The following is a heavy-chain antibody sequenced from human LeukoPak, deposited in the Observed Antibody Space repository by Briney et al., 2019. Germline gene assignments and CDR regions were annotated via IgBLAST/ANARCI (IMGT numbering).Heavy chain of an antibody. CDR2: IYYSGSA. Sequence: PSETLPLTCTVSGGSISSSSYYWGWIRQPPGKGLEWIGSIYYSGSAYYNPSLKSRVTISVDTSKNQFSLKLSSVTAADTAVYYCARGSGVVPAAIRLYYFDYWGQGTLVTVSS. CDR1: GGSISSSSYY. J-gene: IGHJ4*02. V-gene: IGHV4-39*07. CDR3: ARGSGVVPAAIRLYYFDY. D-gene: IGHD2-2*02.